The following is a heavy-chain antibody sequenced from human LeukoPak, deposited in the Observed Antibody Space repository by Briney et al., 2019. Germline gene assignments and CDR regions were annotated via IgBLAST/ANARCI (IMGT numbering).Heavy chain of an antibody. D-gene: IGHD6-19*01. Sequence: PGGSLRLSCAASGFTVSSNYMSWVRQAPGKGLEWVSIIYSGGNTHYADSVKGRFTISRDNSKNTLYLQMNSLRAEDTAVYYCTCSGWSIYYFDYWGQRTLVTVSS. CDR1: GFTVSSNY. V-gene: IGHV3-53*01. J-gene: IGHJ4*02. CDR3: TCSGWSIYYFDY. CDR2: IYSGGNT.